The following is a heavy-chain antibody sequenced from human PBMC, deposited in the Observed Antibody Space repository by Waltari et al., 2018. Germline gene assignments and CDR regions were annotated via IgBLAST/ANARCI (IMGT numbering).Heavy chain of an antibody. Sequence: EVQLLESGGGLVQPGGSLRLSCAASGLTFSNYAISWVRQAPGKGLGWVSIISGSGGSTYYADSVKGRFTISRDNSKNTLYLQMNRLRVEDTAVYYCAERYNWGQGTLVTVSS. CDR1: GLTFSNYA. CDR2: ISGSGGST. J-gene: IGHJ4*02. CDR3: AERYN. V-gene: IGHV3-23*01. D-gene: IGHD5-18*01.